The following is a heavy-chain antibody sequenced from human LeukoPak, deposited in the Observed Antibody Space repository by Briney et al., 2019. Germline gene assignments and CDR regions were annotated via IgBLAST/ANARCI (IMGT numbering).Heavy chain of an antibody. CDR1: GYAFTSYG. J-gene: IGHJ3*02. CDR2: INPNSGGT. CDR3: AILHVGSFDI. Sequence: GASVKVSCKASGYAFTSYGISWVRQAPGQGLEWMGRINPNSGGTNYAQKFQGRVTMTRDTSISTAYMELSRLRSDDTAVYYCAILHVGSFDIWGQGTMVTVSS. V-gene: IGHV1-2*06. D-gene: IGHD1-26*01.